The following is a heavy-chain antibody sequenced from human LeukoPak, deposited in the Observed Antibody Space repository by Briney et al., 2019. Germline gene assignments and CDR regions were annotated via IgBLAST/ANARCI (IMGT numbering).Heavy chain of an antibody. CDR1: GGSFSGYY. J-gene: IGHJ5*02. CDR3: ARAPLHGSGSYYSWLDP. Sequence: PSETLSLTCAVYGGSFSGYYWSWLRQPPGKGLEWIGEINHSGSTNYNPSLKSRVTISVDTSKNQFSLKLSSVTAADTAVYYCARAPLHGSGSYYSWLDPWGQGTLVTVSS. D-gene: IGHD3-10*01. CDR2: INHSGST. V-gene: IGHV4-34*01.